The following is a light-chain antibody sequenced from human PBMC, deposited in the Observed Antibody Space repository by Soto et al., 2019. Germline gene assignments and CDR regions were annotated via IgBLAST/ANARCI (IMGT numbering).Light chain of an antibody. V-gene: IGKV3-20*01. CDR3: QHYGSSPST. CDR1: QSISGTY. Sequence: DTVLTQSPGTLSLTSGERATLSCRASQSISGTYLAWYQQKPGQSPRLLIYSASTRAPGIPDRFSGSGSGTDFTLTISRLEPVDFAVYYCQHYGSSPSTFGRGTKVDIK. CDR2: SAS. J-gene: IGKJ1*01.